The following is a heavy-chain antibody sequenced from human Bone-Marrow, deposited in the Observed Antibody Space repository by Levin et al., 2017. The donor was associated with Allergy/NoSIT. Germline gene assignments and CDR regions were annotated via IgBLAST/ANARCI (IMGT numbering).Heavy chain of an antibody. J-gene: IGHJ1*01. CDR2: IRSDGTET. Sequence: GGSLRLSCVASGFTFGDYWMHWVRQSQGRGLEWLSRIRSDGTETTYADSVKGRFVISRDNTKDTLYLLMNSLRAEDTAVYYCATTAGGVWGQGTLVTVSS. V-gene: IGHV3-74*03. CDR1: GFTFGDYW. CDR3: ATTAGGV. D-gene: IGHD2-8*01.